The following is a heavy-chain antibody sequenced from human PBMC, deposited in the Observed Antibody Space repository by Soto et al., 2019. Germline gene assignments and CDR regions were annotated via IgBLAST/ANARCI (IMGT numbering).Heavy chain of an antibody. CDR1: GFIFDNYA. D-gene: IGHD5-18*01. CDR2: INDVGGST. Sequence: GGSLRLSCAASGFIFDNYAMTWVRQAPGKGLEWVSSINDVGGSTYYADSVKGRFTISRDSSRNTLFLQMNSLRAEDTAIYYCAKVSSRERGYSYGASDYWGQGIMVPVSS. J-gene: IGHJ4*02. V-gene: IGHV3-23*01. CDR3: AKVSSRERGYSYGASDY.